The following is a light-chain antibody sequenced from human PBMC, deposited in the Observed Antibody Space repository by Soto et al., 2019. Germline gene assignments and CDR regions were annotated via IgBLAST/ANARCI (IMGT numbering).Light chain of an antibody. CDR3: QQYNNWPRT. CDR1: QGGRSN. J-gene: IGKJ3*01. CDR2: GES. V-gene: IGKV3D-15*01. Sequence: EIGITQSPTTLSVSSGERAPLSRRARQGGRSNLAWYQQKPGQAPRLLLYGESTRATGIPARFSGSGSGTEFTLTISSLQSEDFAIYYCQQYNNWPRTFGPGTKVDFK.